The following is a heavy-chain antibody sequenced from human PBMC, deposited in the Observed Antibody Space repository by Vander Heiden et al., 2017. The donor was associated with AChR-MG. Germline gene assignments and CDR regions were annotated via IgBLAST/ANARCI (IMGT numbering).Heavy chain of an antibody. CDR2: IIPIFGTV. CDR3: ARGSGITIFGVNNSEVYYMDG. CDR1: GGTFNSYA. D-gene: IGHD3-3*01. V-gene: IGHV1-69*01. Sequence: QVQLVQSGAEVKKPGSSVKVSCKASGGTFNSYAISWVRQAPGQGLEWMGGIIPIFGTVNYAQKFQGRVTITADESTSTGYMELSSLRSEDTAVYYCARGSGITIFGVNNSEVYYMDGWGKGTTGTGSS. J-gene: IGHJ6*03.